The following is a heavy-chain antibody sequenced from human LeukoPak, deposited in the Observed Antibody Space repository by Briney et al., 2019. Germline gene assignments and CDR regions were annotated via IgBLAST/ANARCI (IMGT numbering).Heavy chain of an antibody. D-gene: IGHD3-22*01. Sequence: SSETLSLTCTVSGGSISSSSYYWGWLRQPPGKGLEWIGSIYYSGSTYYNPSLKSRVTISVDTSKNQFSLKLSSVAAADTAVYYCARDRYYYDSSSYFSAFDTWGQGTMVTVSS. CDR1: GGSISSSSYY. CDR2: IYYSGST. J-gene: IGHJ3*02. V-gene: IGHV4-39*02. CDR3: ARDRYYYDSSSYFSAFDT.